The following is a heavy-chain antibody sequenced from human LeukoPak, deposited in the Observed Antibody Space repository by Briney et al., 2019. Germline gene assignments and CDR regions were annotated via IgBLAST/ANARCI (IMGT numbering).Heavy chain of an antibody. J-gene: IGHJ6*04. D-gene: IGHD3-10*02. CDR3: AEVGITMIGGV. CDR1: AFTYITYG. V-gene: IGHV3-30*02. CDR2: IRYDESKK. Sequence: GGSLRLSCAAPAFTYITYGMHWVRQPPAKGLERVAIIRYDESKKYYADSVKGRFAISRDNSKITLYLQMDGLRAEDTAVYYCAEVGITMIGGVWGKGTTVTISS.